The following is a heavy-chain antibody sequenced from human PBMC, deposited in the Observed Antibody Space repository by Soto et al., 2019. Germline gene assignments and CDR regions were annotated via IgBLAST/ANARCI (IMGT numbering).Heavy chain of an antibody. CDR3: AKDDDYYYYGMDV. Sequence: ASVKVSCKASGYTFTDYYIHWVRQAPGQGVEWLGWINPNNGGINYAQKFQNWVTMTRDTSISTAYMELSRLKSDDTAVYYCAKDDDYYYYGMDVWGQGTTVTVSS. CDR1: GYTFTDYY. V-gene: IGHV1-2*04. CDR2: INPNNGGI. J-gene: IGHJ6*02. D-gene: IGHD3-3*01.